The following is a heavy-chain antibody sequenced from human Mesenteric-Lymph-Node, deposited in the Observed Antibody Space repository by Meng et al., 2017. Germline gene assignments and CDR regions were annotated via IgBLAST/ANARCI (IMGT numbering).Heavy chain of an antibody. CDR1: DYIFTSYG. J-gene: IGHJ4*01. CDR2: ISGHNGNT. CDR3: ARVTMIGYFDY. V-gene: IGHV1-18*01. Sequence: QVQLVQSGAEVKKPGASVKVSCKASDYIFTSYGLSWVRQAPGQGLEWMGWISGHNGNTKYAQQFQGRVTMTTDTSTSTAYMELRSLRADDTAVYYCARVTMIGYFDYWGQGTLVTVSS. D-gene: IGHD3-22*01.